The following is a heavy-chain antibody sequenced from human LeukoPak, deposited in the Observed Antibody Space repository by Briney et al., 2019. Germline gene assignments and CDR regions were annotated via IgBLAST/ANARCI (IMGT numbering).Heavy chain of an antibody. Sequence: PSETLSLTCAVSGGSIISYYWSWIRQSPGKGLEWIGYIYYSGSSNYNPSLESRVTISVDTSKNQFSLRLSTVTAADTAVYYCARGKAVAATAYWGQGTLVTVSS. CDR3: ARGKAVAATAY. J-gene: IGHJ4*02. D-gene: IGHD6-19*01. V-gene: IGHV4-59*08. CDR2: IYYSGSS. CDR1: GGSIISYY.